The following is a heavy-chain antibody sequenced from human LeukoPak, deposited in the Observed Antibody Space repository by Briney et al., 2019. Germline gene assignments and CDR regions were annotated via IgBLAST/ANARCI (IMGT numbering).Heavy chain of an antibody. D-gene: IGHD3-3*01. CDR2: IRRKSSGGTT. CDR1: GFTFGDCS. J-gene: IGHJ4*02. Sequence: GRSLRLPCTGSGFTFGDCSMTWVRQAPGKGLEWVGFIRRKSSGGTTEYAPSVKDRFTISRDDSKNIAYLQMNNLKTEDTGVYYCTGSGYYDFWSGTRWGQGTLVVVSS. CDR3: TGSGYYDFWSGTR. V-gene: IGHV3-49*04.